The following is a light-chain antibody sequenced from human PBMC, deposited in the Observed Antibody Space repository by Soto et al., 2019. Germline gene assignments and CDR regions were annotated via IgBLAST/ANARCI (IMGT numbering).Light chain of an antibody. CDR2: AAS. CDR3: QQLNSYPVSST. Sequence: DIQLTQSPSFLSASVGDRVTITCRASQGISSYLAWYQQKPGKAPKLLIYAASTLQSGVPSRFSGSGSGTEFTLSISSLQPEDFATYYCQQLNSYPVSSTFGQGTRLEIK. J-gene: IGKJ5*01. V-gene: IGKV1-9*01. CDR1: QGISSY.